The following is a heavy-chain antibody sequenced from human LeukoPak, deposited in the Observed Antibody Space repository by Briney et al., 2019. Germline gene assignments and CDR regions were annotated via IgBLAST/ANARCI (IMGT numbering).Heavy chain of an antibody. CDR3: ARAYDFWSGFDY. Sequence: GGSLRLSCAASGFTFSSYAMSWVRQAPGKGLEWVSAISGSGGSTYYADSVKGRFTISRDNAKNSLYLQMNSLRAEDTAVYYCARAYDFWSGFDYWGQGTLVTVSS. CDR1: GFTFSSYA. D-gene: IGHD3-3*01. CDR2: ISGSGGST. V-gene: IGHV3-23*01. J-gene: IGHJ4*02.